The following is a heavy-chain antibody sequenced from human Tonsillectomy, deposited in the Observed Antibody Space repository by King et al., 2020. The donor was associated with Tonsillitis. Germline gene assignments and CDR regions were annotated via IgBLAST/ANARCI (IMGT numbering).Heavy chain of an antibody. V-gene: IGHV5-51*01. Sequence: EVQLVESGAEVKKPGESLKISCKGSGYNFAKYWIGWVRQMPGKGLEWMGIIFPDDSDTRNSPSFQGQVTISADKYISTAYLQWSSLKASDTAMYYCARQSRRGDFDYWGQGTLVTVSS. CDR3: ARQSRRGDFDY. CDR1: GYNFAKYW. CDR2: IFPDDSDT. J-gene: IGHJ4*02.